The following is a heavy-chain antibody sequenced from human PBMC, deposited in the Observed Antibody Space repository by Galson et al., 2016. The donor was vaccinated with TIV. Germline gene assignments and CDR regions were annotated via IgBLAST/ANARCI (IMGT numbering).Heavy chain of an antibody. CDR3: ARGNQEYQLLSENYSDL. J-gene: IGHJ4*02. V-gene: IGHV4-4*01. D-gene: IGHD2-2*01. CDR1: GASIASNYL. Sequence: ETLSLPCAVSGASIASNYLWSWVRQPPGKGLKWIGEIYHGGGTNYNPSFKSRVTMSVDKSKNQFSLKLTSVTAADTAIYFCARGNQEYQLLSENYSDLWGQGILVTVSS. CDR2: IYHGGGT.